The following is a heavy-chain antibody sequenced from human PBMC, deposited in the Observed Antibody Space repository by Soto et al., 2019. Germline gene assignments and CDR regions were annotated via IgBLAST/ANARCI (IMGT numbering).Heavy chain of an antibody. J-gene: IGHJ3*02. CDR3: ARAITMVQGVIEIDDAFDI. D-gene: IGHD3-10*01. Sequence: QVQLVQSGAEVKKPGASVKVSCKASGYTFTSYYMHWVRQAPGQGLEWMGIINPSGGSTSYAQKFQGRVTMTRDTSTSTVYMELSSLRSEDTAVYYCARAITMVQGVIEIDDAFDIWGQGTMVTVSS. V-gene: IGHV1-46*03. CDR1: GYTFTSYY. CDR2: INPSGGST.